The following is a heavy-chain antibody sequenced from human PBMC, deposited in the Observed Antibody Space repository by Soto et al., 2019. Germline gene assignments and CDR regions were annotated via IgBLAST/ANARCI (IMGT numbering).Heavy chain of an antibody. CDR1: GFTFMGSA. CDR3: AKDTGIVGATDYYYYRMDD. J-gene: IGHJ6*02. Sequence: GGSLRLSCAASGFTFMGSAMHWVRQASGKGLEWVGVITNDGSNKYYADSVKGRFTISKDNSNNTRYLQMNSLRAEDTAVYYCAKDTGIVGATDYYYYRMDDWGQGTTVTVSS. V-gene: IGHV3-30*04. D-gene: IGHD1-26*01. CDR2: ITNDGSNK.